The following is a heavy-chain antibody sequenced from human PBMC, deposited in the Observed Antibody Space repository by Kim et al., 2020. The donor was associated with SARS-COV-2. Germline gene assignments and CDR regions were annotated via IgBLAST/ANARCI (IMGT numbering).Heavy chain of an antibody. CDR1: GFTFSSHW. Sequence: GGSLRLSCAASGFTFSSHWMHWVRQAPVKGLVWVSRINSDGSTTSYADSVKGRFTISRDNAKNTLYLQMNSLRAEDTAVYYCARRQFSSGWYYFDYWGQGTLVTVSS. D-gene: IGHD6-19*01. J-gene: IGHJ4*02. CDR2: INSDGSTT. V-gene: IGHV3-74*01. CDR3: ARRQFSSGWYYFDY.